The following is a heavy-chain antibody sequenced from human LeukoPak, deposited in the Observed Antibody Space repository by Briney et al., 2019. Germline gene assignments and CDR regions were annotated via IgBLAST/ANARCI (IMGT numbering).Heavy chain of an antibody. J-gene: IGHJ4*02. CDR2: ISHTEGT. CDR3: ARIRCGHSGSVCYNH. D-gene: IGHD2-21*01. Sequence: SETLSLTCGVFGVSINDYYWSWIRQSPGKGLEWIGEISHTEGTRYNPSLESRVTMSVGTSENQLSLKLIFVTAADAAVFYCARIRCGHSGSVCYNHWGLGTLVTVSS. CDR1: GVSINDYY. V-gene: IGHV4-34*01.